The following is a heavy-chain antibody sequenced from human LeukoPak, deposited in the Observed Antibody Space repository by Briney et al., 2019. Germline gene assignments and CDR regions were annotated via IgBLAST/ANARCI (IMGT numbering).Heavy chain of an antibody. Sequence: SVKVSCKASGFTFRTSTVQWVRQARGQRLEWIGWVSVGSGVTNYAHSLQERLSITRDMSTGTAYMELGSLTSDDTAVYYCAAELNGVNSDCCNFEIWGQGTMVTVSS. CDR2: VSVGSGVT. CDR3: AAELNGVNSDCCNFEI. CDR1: GFTFRTST. V-gene: IGHV1-58*01. J-gene: IGHJ3*02. D-gene: IGHD4-23*01.